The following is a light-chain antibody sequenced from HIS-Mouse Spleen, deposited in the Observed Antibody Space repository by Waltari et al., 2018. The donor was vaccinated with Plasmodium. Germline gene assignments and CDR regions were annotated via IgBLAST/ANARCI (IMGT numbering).Light chain of an antibody. CDR1: KLGDKY. J-gene: IGLJ2*01. CDR2: QDS. V-gene: IGLV3-1*01. CDR3: QAWDSSTVV. Sequence: SYELTQPPSVSVSPGQTASITCSGDKLGDKYACWYQQKQGQYPVLVMYQDSKRPPGIPERFSGSNSGNTATLTISGTQAMDEADYYCQAWDSSTVVFGGGTKLTVL.